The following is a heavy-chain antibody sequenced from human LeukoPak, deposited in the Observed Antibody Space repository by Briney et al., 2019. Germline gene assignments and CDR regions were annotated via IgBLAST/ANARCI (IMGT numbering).Heavy chain of an antibody. CDR3: ATGGITSGYFSPFDS. V-gene: IGHV3-66*01. CDR2: IYSRGYT. D-gene: IGHD3-22*01. J-gene: IGHJ4*02. CDR1: GFTFSSYV. Sequence: PGGSLRLSCAASGFTFSSYVMSWVRQAPGKGLEWVSVIYSRGYTHYADSVKGRFTISRDDSKNTLSLHMNSLRTEDTAVYYCATGGITSGYFSPFDSWGQGTLVTVSS.